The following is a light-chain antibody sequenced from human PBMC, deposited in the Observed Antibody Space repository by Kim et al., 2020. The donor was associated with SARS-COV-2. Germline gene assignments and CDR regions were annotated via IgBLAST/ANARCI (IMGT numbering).Light chain of an antibody. V-gene: IGLV3-19*01. J-gene: IGLJ2*01. Sequence: SSELTQDPAVSVALGQTVRITCQGDSLRSYYATWYQQKPGQAPIVVIYGKNNRPSGIPDRFSGSSSENTASLTITGTQAGDEADYYCNSRGSNDNVVFGGGTQLTVL. CDR2: GKN. CDR1: SLRSYY. CDR3: NSRGSNDNVV.